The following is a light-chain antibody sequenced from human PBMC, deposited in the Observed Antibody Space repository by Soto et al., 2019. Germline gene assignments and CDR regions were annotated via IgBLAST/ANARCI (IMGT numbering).Light chain of an antibody. CDR3: VSYTDTDTLV. V-gene: IGLV2-14*01. J-gene: IGLJ1*01. CDR2: EVT. CDR1: NTDVGQDKS. Sequence: QSALTQPASVSGSRGQSITISCVGRNTDVGQDKSVSWYQQGPGKAPKLLIFEVTNRPSGVSSRFSGSRSGNTASLTISGLQPDDEGDYFCVSYTDTDTLVFGIGTKVTVL.